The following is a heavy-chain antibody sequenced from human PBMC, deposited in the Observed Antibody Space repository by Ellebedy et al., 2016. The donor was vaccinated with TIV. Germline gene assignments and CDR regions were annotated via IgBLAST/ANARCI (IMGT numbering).Heavy chain of an antibody. CDR3: AKSLSTVTRGYFDY. CDR1: GVTFRSHD. CDR2: ISGSRGNT. D-gene: IGHD4-17*01. V-gene: IGHV3-23*01. Sequence: GESLKISCAASGVTFRSHDMNWVRHAPGKGLEWVSGISGSRGNTYYADSVKGRFTISRDNSKDTVYLQMNSPRVEDTAMYYCAKSLSTVTRGYFDYWGQGAQVSVSS. J-gene: IGHJ4*02.